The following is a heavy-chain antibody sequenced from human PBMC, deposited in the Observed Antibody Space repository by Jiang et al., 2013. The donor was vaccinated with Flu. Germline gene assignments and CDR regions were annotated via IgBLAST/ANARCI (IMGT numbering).Heavy chain of an antibody. V-gene: IGHV3-30-3*01. D-gene: IGHD2-2*01. CDR1: GFTFSSYA. CDR3: ASVPDIVVVPAAYYGMDV. Sequence: LLESGGGVVQPGRSLRLSCAASGFTFSSYAMHWVRQAPGKGLEWVAVISYDGSNKYYADSVKGRFTISRDNSKNTLYLQMNSLRAEDTAVYYCASVPDIVVVPAAYYGMDVWGQGTTVTVSS. J-gene: IGHJ6*02. CDR2: ISYDGSNK.